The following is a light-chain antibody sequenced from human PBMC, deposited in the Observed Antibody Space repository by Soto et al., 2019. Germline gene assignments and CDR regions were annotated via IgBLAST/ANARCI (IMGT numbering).Light chain of an antibody. Sequence: EIALTQSPATLSVSPGERVTLSCRASQSVSTSLAWYQQKPGQAPRLLIYRASIRATGIAARFSGSGSGTEFTLTISSLQSEDFAVYYYQQYENWPPRYTFGQGTKLEIK. CDR2: RAS. CDR1: QSVSTS. V-gene: IGKV3-15*01. J-gene: IGKJ2*01. CDR3: QQYENWPPRYT.